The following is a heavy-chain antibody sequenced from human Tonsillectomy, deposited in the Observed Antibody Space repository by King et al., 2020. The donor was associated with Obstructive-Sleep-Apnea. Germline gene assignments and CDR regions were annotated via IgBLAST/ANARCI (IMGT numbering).Heavy chain of an antibody. CDR2: MSRSGRTR. CDR3: ARYYYDSSGSGYFDY. V-gene: IGHV3-48*04. J-gene: IGHJ4*02. Sequence: VQLVESGGGLVQPGGSLRLSCAASGFTFSSYSMNWVRQAPGKGLEWVSYMSRSGRTRYYADSVKGRCTISRDNAKNSLYLQMKSLRAEDTAVYYCARYYYDSSGSGYFDYWGQGTLVTVSS. CDR1: GFTFSSYS. D-gene: IGHD3-22*01.